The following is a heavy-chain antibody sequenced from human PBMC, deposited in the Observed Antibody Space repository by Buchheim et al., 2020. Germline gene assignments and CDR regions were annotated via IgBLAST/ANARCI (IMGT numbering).Heavy chain of an antibody. CDR3: AKDRVYCSGGSCQGVDY. CDR2: ISYDGSNK. CDR1: GFTFSSYG. J-gene: IGHJ4*02. D-gene: IGHD2-15*01. V-gene: IGHV3-30*18. Sequence: QVQLVESGGGVVQPGRSLRLSCAASGFTFSSYGMHWVRQAPGKGLEWVAVISYDGSNKYYADSVKGRFTISRDNSKNTLYLQMNSLRAEDTAVYYCAKDRVYCSGGSCQGVDYWGQGTL.